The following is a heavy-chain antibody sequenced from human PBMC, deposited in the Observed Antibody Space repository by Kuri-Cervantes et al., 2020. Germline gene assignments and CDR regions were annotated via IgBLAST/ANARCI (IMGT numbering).Heavy chain of an antibody. CDR1: GYTFTSYG. V-gene: IGHV1-18*01. Sequence: ASVKVSCKASGYTFTSYGISWVRQAPGQGLEWMGWISAYNVNTNYAQKLQGRVTMTTDTSTSTAYMELRSLRSDDTAVYYCARDHPHSSGYYGWFDPWGQGTLVTVSS. J-gene: IGHJ5*02. CDR2: ISAYNVNT. CDR3: ARDHPHSSGYYGWFDP. D-gene: IGHD3-22*01.